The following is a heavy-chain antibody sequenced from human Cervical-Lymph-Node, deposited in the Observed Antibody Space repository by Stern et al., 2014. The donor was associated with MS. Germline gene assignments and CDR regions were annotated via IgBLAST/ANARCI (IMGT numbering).Heavy chain of an antibody. V-gene: IGHV4-61*02. D-gene: IGHD1-26*01. CDR3: ARDRGVGWFDP. J-gene: IGHJ5*02. Sequence: QLQLQESGPGLVKPSQTLSLTRTVSGGSISSRTYSWSWIRQPAGKGLEGIGNIYNSGTPNTNPSLKGRVTISRDPSKNQFSLQRSSVTAADTALYYCARDRGVGWFDPWGQGTLVTVSS. CDR2: IYNSGTP. CDR1: GGSISSRTYS.